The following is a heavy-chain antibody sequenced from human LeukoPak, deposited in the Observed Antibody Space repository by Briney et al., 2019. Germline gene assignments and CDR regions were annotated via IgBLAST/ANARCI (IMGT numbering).Heavy chain of an antibody. V-gene: IGHV4-59*01. CDR3: ARQSISGSSLSYFDY. CDR1: GGSISSYY. J-gene: IGHJ4*02. CDR2: TYDSGST. Sequence: PSETLSLTCTVSGGSISSYYWSWIRQPPGKGLEWIGNTYDSGSTNYNPSLKSRLTISVDTSKNQCSLKLSSVTAADTAVYYCARQSISGSSLSYFDYWGQGTLVNVSS. D-gene: IGHD3-22*01.